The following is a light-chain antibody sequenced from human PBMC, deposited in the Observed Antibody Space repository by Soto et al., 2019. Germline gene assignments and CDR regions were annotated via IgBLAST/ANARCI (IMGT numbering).Light chain of an antibody. CDR3: QQYGSSGT. J-gene: IGKJ1*01. CDR2: GAS. Sequence: EIELTQSPGTLSLSPGERATLSCRPSQSVSNIYLDWYHQKPGQAPRLLVYGASNRATGNPDRFSGSGSGAEFTLTITRLKPEDCAVYDCQQYGSSGTLGQGTKVDLK. V-gene: IGKV3-20*01. CDR1: QSVSNIY.